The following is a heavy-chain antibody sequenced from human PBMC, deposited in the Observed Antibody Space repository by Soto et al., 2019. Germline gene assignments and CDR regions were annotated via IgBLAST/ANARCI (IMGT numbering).Heavy chain of an antibody. V-gene: IGHV4-31*03. CDR1: GGPIRRSGYY. J-gene: IGHJ5*02. D-gene: IGHD2-2*01. Sequence: QVQLQESGPGLVKASQTLSLTCSVSGGPIRRSGYYWTWIRQLPGEGLEWIGYVFNSGLTSYNPSLRGRVAISVDTSKNQFSLSLESVTAADTAIYYCAREVVLPASVRCFDPWGQGTRVTVSS. CDR3: AREVVLPASVRCFDP. CDR2: VFNSGLT.